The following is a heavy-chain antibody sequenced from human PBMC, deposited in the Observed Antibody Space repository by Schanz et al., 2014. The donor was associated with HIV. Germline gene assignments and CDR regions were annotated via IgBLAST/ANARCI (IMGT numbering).Heavy chain of an antibody. D-gene: IGHD2-8*01. Sequence: VQLVESGGGVVQPGGSLRLSCAASGFTFSAYSMNWVRQAPGKGLEWVSSISSSSTYIYYADSVKGRFTISRDNFKNTLYVQMNSLRSDDTAVYYCARSPEILKVYGLGFDPWGQGTLVTVSS. CDR2: ISSSSTYI. CDR1: GFTFSAYS. V-gene: IGHV3-21*04. CDR3: ARSPEILKVYGLGFDP. J-gene: IGHJ5*02.